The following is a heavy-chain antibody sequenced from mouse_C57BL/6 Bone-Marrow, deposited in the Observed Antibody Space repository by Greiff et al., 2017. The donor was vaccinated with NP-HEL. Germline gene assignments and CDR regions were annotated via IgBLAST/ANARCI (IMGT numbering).Heavy chain of an antibody. CDR3: ARQVAY. V-gene: IGHV5-6*01. CDR1: GFTFSSYG. Sequence: EVQLVESGGDLVKPGGSLKLSCAASGFTFSSYGMSWVRQTPDKRLEWVATISSGGSYTYYPDSVKGRFTISRDNAKNTLYLQMSSQKSEDTAMYYCARQVAYWGQGTLVTVSA. J-gene: IGHJ3*01. CDR2: ISSGGSYT.